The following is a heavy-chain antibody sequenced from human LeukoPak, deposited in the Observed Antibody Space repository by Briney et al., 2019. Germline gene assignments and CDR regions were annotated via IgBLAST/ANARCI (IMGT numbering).Heavy chain of an antibody. D-gene: IGHD6-19*01. J-gene: IGHJ4*02. V-gene: IGHV1-8*01. CDR3: ARDYSSGWYSQGDYFDY. Sequence: RASVKVSCKASGYTFTSYDINWVRQATGQGLEWMGWMNPNSGNTGYAQKFQGRVTMTRNTSISTAYMELSSLRSEDMAVYYCARDYSSGWYSQGDYFDYWGQGTLVTVSS. CDR1: GYTFTSYD. CDR2: MNPNSGNT.